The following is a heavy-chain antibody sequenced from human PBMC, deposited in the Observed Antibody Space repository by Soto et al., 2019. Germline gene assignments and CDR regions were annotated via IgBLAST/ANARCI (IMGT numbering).Heavy chain of an antibody. D-gene: IGHD2-15*01. V-gene: IGHV3-30*02. J-gene: IGHJ3*02. CDR3: AKEVVVVAADNGDDAFDI. CDR1: GFTFSTYG. CDR2: IWFDGTNV. Sequence: PGGSLRLSCAASGFTFSTYGLHWVRQAPGKGLEWMAAIWFDGTNVYNVASVKGRFTISKDNSKNTLYLQMNSLRAEDTALYYCAKEVVVVAADNGDDAFDIWGQGTMVTVSS.